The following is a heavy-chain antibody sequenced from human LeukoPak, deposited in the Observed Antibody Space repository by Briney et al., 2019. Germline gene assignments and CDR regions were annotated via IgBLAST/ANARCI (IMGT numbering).Heavy chain of an antibody. CDR2: IYYSGST. CDR3: ARDLYPYGDYPDAFDI. D-gene: IGHD4-17*01. J-gene: IGHJ3*02. V-gene: IGHV4-59*01. CDR1: GGSISSYY. Sequence: TSETLSLTCTVSGGSISSYYWSWIRQPPGKGLEWIGYIYYSGSTNYNPSLKSRVTISVDTSKNQFSLKLSSVTAADTAVYYCARDLYPYGDYPDAFDIWGQGTMVTVSS.